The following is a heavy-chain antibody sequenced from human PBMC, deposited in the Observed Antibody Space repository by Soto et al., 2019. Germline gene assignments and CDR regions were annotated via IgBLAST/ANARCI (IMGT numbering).Heavy chain of an antibody. V-gene: IGHV1-3*01. D-gene: IGHD6-19*01. J-gene: IGHJ4*02. CDR1: GYTFTTYP. CDR2: INSGNGKK. Sequence: QVQLVQSGAEVRKPGASVNVSCKASGYTFTTYPIHWVRQAPGQRLEWMGWINSGNGKKKYAPKFQARVTITWDTSATTATMELSSLTSEDTAVYYCARARYSSGWDLDFWGQGTLVSVSS. CDR3: ARARYSSGWDLDF.